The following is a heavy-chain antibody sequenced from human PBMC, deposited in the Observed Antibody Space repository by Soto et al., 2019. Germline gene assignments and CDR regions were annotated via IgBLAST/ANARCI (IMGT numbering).Heavy chain of an antibody. D-gene: IGHD3-10*01. Sequence: SETLSLTCTVSGGSISSGGYYWSWIRQHPGKGLEWIGYIYYSGSTYYNPSLKSRVTISVDTSKNQFSLKLSSVTAADTAVYYCARITRRYYYGMDVWGQGTTVT. J-gene: IGHJ6*02. CDR1: GGSISSGGYY. V-gene: IGHV4-31*03. CDR3: ARITRRYYYGMDV. CDR2: IYYSGST.